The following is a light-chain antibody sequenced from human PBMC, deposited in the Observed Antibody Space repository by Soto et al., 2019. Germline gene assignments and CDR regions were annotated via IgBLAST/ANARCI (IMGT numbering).Light chain of an antibody. J-gene: IGKJ2*01. CDR3: QQYGSTPYT. CDR2: GAS. Sequence: EIVMTQSPGTLSLSPGERATLSCRASQSVSSSYLVWYQQKPGQAPRLLIYGASSRATGIPHRFSGSGSGTDFTLTISRLEPQDFAVYYCQQYGSTPYTFGQGTKLEIK. V-gene: IGKV3-20*01. CDR1: QSVSSSY.